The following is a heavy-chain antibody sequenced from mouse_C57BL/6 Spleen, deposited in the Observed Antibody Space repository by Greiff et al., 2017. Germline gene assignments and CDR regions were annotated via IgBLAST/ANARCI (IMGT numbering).Heavy chain of an antibody. CDR3: ARNSYYSNYGWYFDV. V-gene: IGHV2-9-1*01. D-gene: IGHD2-5*01. CDR1: GFSLTSYA. Sequence: VKLMESGPGLVAPSQSLSITCTVSGFSLTSYAISWVRQPPGKGLEWLGVIWTGGGTNYNSALKSRLSISKDNSKSQVFLKMNSLQTDDTARYYCARNSYYSNYGWYFDVWGTGTTVTVSS. J-gene: IGHJ1*03. CDR2: IWTGGGT.